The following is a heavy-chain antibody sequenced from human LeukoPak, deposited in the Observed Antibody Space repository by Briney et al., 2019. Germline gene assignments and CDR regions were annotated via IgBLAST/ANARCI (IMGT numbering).Heavy chain of an antibody. CDR2: IYYSGST. J-gene: IGHJ4*02. CDR3: ARSARDYFDY. CDR1: GGSISSSGYY. Sequence: SETLSLTCTVSGGSISSSGYYWGWIRQPPGRGLEWIGSIYYSGSTCYNPSLKSRVTISVDTSKNQFSLKLSSVTAADTAVYYCARSARDYFDYWGQGTLVTVSS. V-gene: IGHV4-39*01.